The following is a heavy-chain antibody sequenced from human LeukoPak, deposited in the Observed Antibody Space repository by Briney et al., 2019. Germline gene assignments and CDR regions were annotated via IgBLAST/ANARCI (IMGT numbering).Heavy chain of an antibody. CDR3: AKDRGYGESSLAFDM. Sequence: QTGGSLRLSCAASGFTFSSYWMGWVRQAPGKGLEWVSTISGSGGRTYNADSVKGHFTISRDNSKNTLYLHMNSLRADDTAVYYCAKDRGYGESSLAFDMWGQGTMVTVSS. CDR2: ISGSGGRT. D-gene: IGHD4-17*01. V-gene: IGHV3-23*01. CDR1: GFTFSSYW. J-gene: IGHJ3*02.